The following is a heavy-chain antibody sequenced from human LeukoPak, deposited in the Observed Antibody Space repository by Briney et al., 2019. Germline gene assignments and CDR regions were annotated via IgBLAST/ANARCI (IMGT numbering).Heavy chain of an antibody. J-gene: IGHJ3*02. V-gene: IGHV3-23*01. CDR2: ISGSGGST. D-gene: IGHD6-19*01. CDR3: AKDTVYSSGWYDAFDI. Sequence: PGGFLRLSCAASGFTFSSYAMSWVRQAPGKGLEWVSAISGSGGSTYYADSVKGRFTISRDNSKNTLYLQMNSLRAEDTAVYYCAKDTVYSSGWYDAFDIWGQGTMVTVSS. CDR1: GFTFSSYA.